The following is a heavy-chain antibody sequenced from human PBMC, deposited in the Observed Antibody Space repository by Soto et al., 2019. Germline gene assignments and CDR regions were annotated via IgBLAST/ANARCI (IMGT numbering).Heavy chain of an antibody. CDR1: GYSLTSFW. CDR3: ATYGSGSHFDW. D-gene: IGHD2-15*01. Sequence: LGESLKISCKGSGYSLTSFWIGWVRQMPGKGLEWMGIIYPGNSDTRYSPSFQGQVTLSADKSINTAYLQWSSLKASDTAMYYCATYGSGSHFDWWGQGTLVTVSS. J-gene: IGHJ4*02. V-gene: IGHV5-51*01. CDR2: IYPGNSDT.